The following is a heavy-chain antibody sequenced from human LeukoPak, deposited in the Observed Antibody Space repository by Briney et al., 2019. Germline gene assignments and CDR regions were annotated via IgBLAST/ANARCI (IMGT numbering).Heavy chain of an antibody. J-gene: IGHJ4*02. Sequence: MTSETLSLTCAVYGGSFSGYYWSWIRQPPGKGLEWIGEINHSGSTNYNPSLKSRVTISVDTSKNQFSLKLSSVTAADTAVYYCARVDYEPFYFDYWGQGTLVTVSS. V-gene: IGHV4-34*01. CDR2: INHSGST. CDR3: ARVDYEPFYFDY. D-gene: IGHD4-17*01. CDR1: GGSFSGYY.